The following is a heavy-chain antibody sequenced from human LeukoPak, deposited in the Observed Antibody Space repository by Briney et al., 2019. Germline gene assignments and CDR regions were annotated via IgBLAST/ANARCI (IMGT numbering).Heavy chain of an antibody. J-gene: IGHJ4*02. D-gene: IGHD6-13*01. CDR2: INPNSGDT. V-gene: IGHV1-2*02. Sequence: ASVKVSCKASGYTFTRHYFHWVRQAPGQGLEWMGWINPNSGDTNFAQKFQGRVTMTRVTSISTVYMELTSLRSDDTALYYCMRGGGNSWFDYWGQGTLVSVSS. CDR3: MRGGGNSWFDY. CDR1: GYTFTRHY.